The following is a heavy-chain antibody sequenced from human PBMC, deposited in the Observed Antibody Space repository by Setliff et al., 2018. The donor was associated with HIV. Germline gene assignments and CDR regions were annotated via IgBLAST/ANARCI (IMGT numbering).Heavy chain of an antibody. V-gene: IGHV3-11*06. Sequence: GGSLRLSCAASGFMFGDYHMAWFRQALGMGPECISFISDVYNIKTGYAESVQGRFTISRDDSKNTVFLQLNTLRPEDTAVYYCASARIPTGGTSTSLDFWGQGALVTVSS. CDR3: ASARIPTGGTSTSLDF. J-gene: IGHJ4*02. CDR1: GFMFGDYH. CDR2: ISDVYNIKT. D-gene: IGHD1-1*01.